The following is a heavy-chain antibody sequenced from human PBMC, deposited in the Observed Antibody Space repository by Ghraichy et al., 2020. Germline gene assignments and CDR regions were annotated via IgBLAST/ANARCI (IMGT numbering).Heavy chain of an antibody. CDR1: GDSVSSNSAA. Sequence: SQTLSLTCAISGDSVSSNSAAWNWIRQSPSRGLEWLGRTYYRSKWYNDYAVSVKSRITINPDTSKNQFSLQLNSVTPEDTAVYYCARDTRDLYSSGWFYDFGSSGFDPWGQGTLVTVSS. CDR3: ARDTRDLYSSGWFYDFGSSGFDP. V-gene: IGHV6-1*01. D-gene: IGHD6-19*01. J-gene: IGHJ5*02. CDR2: TYYRSKWYN.